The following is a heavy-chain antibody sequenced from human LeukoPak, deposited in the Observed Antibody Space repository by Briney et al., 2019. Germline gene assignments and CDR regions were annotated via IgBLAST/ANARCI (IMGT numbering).Heavy chain of an antibody. V-gene: IGHV3-23*01. CDR1: GFTFSSYA. Sequence: GTSLRLSCAASGFTFSSYAMSWVRQGPGEGLECVSGISGSGYTTDYADSVKGRLTISRDNSKNTLYLQMDSLRAEDTAVYYCAKDRSRSSSWLHFDYWGQGTLVTVSS. J-gene: IGHJ4*02. CDR2: ISGSGYTT. CDR3: AKDRSRSSSWLHFDY. D-gene: IGHD6-13*01.